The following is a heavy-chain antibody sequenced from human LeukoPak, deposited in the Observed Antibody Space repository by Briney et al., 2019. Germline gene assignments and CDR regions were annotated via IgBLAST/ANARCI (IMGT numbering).Heavy chain of an antibody. J-gene: IGHJ4*02. CDR3: ARGSKAAPGTFDY. Sequence: PSETLSLTCTVSGGSTSSYYWSWIRQPPGKGLEWIGYIYYTGSTDYNPSLKSRVAISVDTSKNQFSLKLSSVTAADTAVYYCARGSKAAPGTFDYWGQGTLVTVSS. CDR2: IYYTGST. CDR1: GGSTSSYY. D-gene: IGHD6-13*01. V-gene: IGHV4-59*01.